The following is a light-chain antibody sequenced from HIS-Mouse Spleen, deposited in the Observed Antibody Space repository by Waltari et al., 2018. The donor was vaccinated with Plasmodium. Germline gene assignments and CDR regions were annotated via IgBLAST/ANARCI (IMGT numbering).Light chain of an antibody. V-gene: IGKV1-8*01. CDR1: EGFSSY. J-gene: IGKJ4*01. Sequence: AIRMTPSPSSFSASTGDRVTIPCRASEGFSSYLAWYQQKPGNAPKLLIYAASSWQSGVPSRFSGSGSGTDFTLTISCLQSEDFATYYCQQYYSYPLTFGGGTKVEIK. CDR2: AAS. CDR3: QQYYSYPLT.